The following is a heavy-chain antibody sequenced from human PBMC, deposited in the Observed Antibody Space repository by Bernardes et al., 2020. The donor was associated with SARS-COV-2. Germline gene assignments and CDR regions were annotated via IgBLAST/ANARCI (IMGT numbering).Heavy chain of an antibody. CDR2: IYSGGST. Sequence: GASLCISCAASGFTVRSTYMSWVRQAPGQGLEWVSVIYSGGSTYYADSVKGRFTISRDNSKNTLYLQMNSLRAEDTAVYYCAIRVITMVRGVINEGDYWGQGTLVTVSS. CDR3: AIRVITMVRGVINEGDY. J-gene: IGHJ4*02. V-gene: IGHV3-53*01. CDR1: GFTVRSTY. D-gene: IGHD3-10*01.